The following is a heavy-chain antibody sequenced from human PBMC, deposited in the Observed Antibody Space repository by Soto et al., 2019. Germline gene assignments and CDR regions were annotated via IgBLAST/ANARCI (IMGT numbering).Heavy chain of an antibody. Sequence: ASVKVSCKASGYTFTSYGISWVRQAPGQGLEWMGWISAYNGNTNYAQKLQGRVTMTTDTSTSTAYMELRSLRSDDTAVYYCARVVYLGYGDYGWFDPWGQGTLVTVSS. CDR3: ARVVYLGYGDYGWFDP. V-gene: IGHV1-18*01. CDR2: ISAYNGNT. D-gene: IGHD4-17*01. J-gene: IGHJ5*02. CDR1: GYTFTSYG.